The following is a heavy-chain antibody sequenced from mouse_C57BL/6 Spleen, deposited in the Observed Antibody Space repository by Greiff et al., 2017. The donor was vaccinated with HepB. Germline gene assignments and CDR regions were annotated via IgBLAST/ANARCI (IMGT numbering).Heavy chain of an antibody. Sequence: VKLMESGPGLVQPSQSLSITCTVSGFSLTSYGVHWVRQSPGKGLEWLGVIWSGGSTDYNAAFISRLSISKDNSKSQVFFKMNSLQADDTAIYYCASITTVVATDYYAMDYWGQGTSVTVSS. D-gene: IGHD1-1*01. CDR3: ASITTVVATDYYAMDY. CDR1: GFSLTSYG. CDR2: IWSGGST. J-gene: IGHJ4*01. V-gene: IGHV2-2*01.